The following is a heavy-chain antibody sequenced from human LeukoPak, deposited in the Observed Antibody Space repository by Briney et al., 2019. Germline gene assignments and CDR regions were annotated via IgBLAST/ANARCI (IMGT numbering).Heavy chain of an antibody. CDR1: GFSLSTSGMC. CDR3: ARSSRDHYYNYGMDV. D-gene: IGHD5-24*01. V-gene: IGHV2-70*11. Sequence: ESGPALVKPTQTLTLTCTFSGFSLSTSGMCVSWIRQPPGKALEWLARIDWDDDRYYNASLKTGLTISKDTSKNQVVLTMTNMDPVDTATYYCARSSRDHYYNYGMDVWGQGTTVTVSS. J-gene: IGHJ6*02. CDR2: IDWDDDR.